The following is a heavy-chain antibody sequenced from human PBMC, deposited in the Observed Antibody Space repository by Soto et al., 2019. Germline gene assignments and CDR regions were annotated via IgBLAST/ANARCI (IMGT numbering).Heavy chain of an antibody. Sequence: PGGSLRLSCAASGFTFSDYYMSWIRQAPGKGLEWVSYISSSGSTIYYADSVKGRFTISRDNAKNTLYLQMNSLRAEDTAVYYCARDHYDSSGYYYLWGPGTLVTVSS. CDR2: ISSSGSTI. J-gene: IGHJ4*02. CDR1: GFTFSDYY. D-gene: IGHD3-22*01. V-gene: IGHV3-11*04. CDR3: ARDHYDSSGYYYL.